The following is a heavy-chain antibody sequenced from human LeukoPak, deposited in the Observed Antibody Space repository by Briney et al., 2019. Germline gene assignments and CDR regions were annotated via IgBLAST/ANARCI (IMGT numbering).Heavy chain of an antibody. CDR3: ASLGRMVRGVMSDY. CDR2: IYYSGST. V-gene: IGHV4-31*03. Sequence: SQTLSLTCTVSGGSISSGGYYWSWIRQHPGKGLEWIGYIYYSGSTYYNPSLKSRVTISVDKSKNQFSLKLSSVTAAGTAVYYCASLGRMVRGVMSDYWGQGTLVTVSS. CDR1: GGSISSGGYY. D-gene: IGHD3-10*01. J-gene: IGHJ4*02.